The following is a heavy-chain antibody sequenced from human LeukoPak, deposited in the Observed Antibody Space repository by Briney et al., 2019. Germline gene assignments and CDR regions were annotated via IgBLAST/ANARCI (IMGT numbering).Heavy chain of an antibody. CDR1: GFTLSRYV. V-gene: IGHV3-33*01. CDR3: ARGPPQWLVVGYCAY. J-gene: IGHJ4*02. Sequence: GGSLTLSCATSGFTLSRYVMHWVRQAPGKGLEWVAIIWYDGSNKYYADSVKGRFTISRDNSKNTLYLQMNSLRAEDTAVYYCARGPPQWLVVGYCAYSGQRTLVTVSS. D-gene: IGHD6-19*01. CDR2: IWYDGSNK.